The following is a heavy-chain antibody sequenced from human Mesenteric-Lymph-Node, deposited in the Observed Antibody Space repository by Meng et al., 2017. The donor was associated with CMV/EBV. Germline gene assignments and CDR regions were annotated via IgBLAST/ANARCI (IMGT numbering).Heavy chain of an antibody. CDR3: ARGSQPGAIRWWGYNWFDP. CDR2: MNPYRGNT. Sequence: ASVKVSCKASGYTFTSYDIHWVRQATGQGPAWMGWMNPYRGNTGYAQKFQGRVTMTRNTSISTAYMELTSLRSDDTAVYYCARGSQPGAIRWWGYNWFDPWGQGTLVTVSS. CDR1: GYTFTSYD. V-gene: IGHV1-8*01. D-gene: IGHD2-2*02. J-gene: IGHJ5*02.